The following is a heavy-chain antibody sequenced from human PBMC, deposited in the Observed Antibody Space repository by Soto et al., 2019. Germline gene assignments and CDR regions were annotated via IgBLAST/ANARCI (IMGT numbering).Heavy chain of an antibody. CDR2: IDPIVGTT. J-gene: IGHJ4*01. V-gene: IGHV3-23*01. CDR3: AKGGYPGYCSGGSCPYYSDC. Sequence: PGGSLRLSCAASRFTFNNYVMTWVRQAPGKGLEWVSTIDPIVGTTNYAYSVRGRFTISRDNSKNTLYLQMNSLRAGDTAVYYCAKGGYPGYCSGGSCPYYSDCWGHGTLVTVSS. CDR1: RFTFNNYV. D-gene: IGHD2-15*01.